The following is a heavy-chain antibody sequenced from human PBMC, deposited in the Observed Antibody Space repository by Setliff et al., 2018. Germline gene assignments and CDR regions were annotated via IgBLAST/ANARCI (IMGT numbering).Heavy chain of an antibody. CDR1: GYTFTAYY. Sequence: ASVKVSCKTSGYTFTAYYIYWVRQAPGHGLELMGRIHPNTGSTNYLQDFQGRVTITRDTSIYTAYMELTGLTSGDTAVYYCAKQGYSDSLYAFDVWGQGTVVTVSS. V-gene: IGHV1-2*06. CDR2: IHPNTGST. D-gene: IGHD3-16*02. J-gene: IGHJ3*01. CDR3: AKQGYSDSLYAFDV.